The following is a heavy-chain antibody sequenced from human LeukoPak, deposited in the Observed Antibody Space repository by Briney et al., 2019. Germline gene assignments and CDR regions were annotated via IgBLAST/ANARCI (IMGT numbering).Heavy chain of an antibody. CDR2: INPSGGST. D-gene: IGHD3-10*01. CDR3: ARDKASDYYGSGSSVWFDP. CDR1: GYTFTSYY. Sequence: ASVKVSCKASGYTFTSYYMHWVRRAPGQGLEWMGIINPSGGSTSYAQKFQGRVTMTRDTSTSTVYMELSSLRSEDTAVYYCARDKASDYYGSGSSVWFDPWGQGTLVTVSS. V-gene: IGHV1-46*01. J-gene: IGHJ5*02.